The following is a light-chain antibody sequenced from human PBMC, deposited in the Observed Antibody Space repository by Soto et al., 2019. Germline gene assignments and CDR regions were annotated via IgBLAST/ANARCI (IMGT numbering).Light chain of an antibody. V-gene: IGLV2-14*01. CDR3: SSYTSTSTL. CDR1: SSDVGGYNY. CDR2: AVT. J-gene: IGLJ1*01. Sequence: QSVLTQPASVSGSPGQSITISCTGTSSDVGGYNYVSWYQQHPGKAPKLMIYAVTDRPSGVSSRFSGSKSGNTASLTISVLQAEEEADYYCSSYTSTSTLFGSGTNVTVL.